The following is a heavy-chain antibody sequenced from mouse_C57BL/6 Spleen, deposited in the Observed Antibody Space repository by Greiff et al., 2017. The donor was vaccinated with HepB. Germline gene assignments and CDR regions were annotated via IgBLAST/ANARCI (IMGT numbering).Heavy chain of an antibody. CDR2: IDPSDSYT. CDR1: GYTFTSYW. CDR3: AIPLYGSWFAY. D-gene: IGHD1-1*01. J-gene: IGHJ3*01. Sequence: QVQLQQPGAELVKPGASVKLSCKASGYTFTSYWMQWVKQRPGQGLEWIGEIDPSDSYTNYNQKFKGKATLTVDTSSSTAYMQRSSLTSEDSAVYYCAIPLYGSWFAYWGQGTLVTVSA. V-gene: IGHV1-50*01.